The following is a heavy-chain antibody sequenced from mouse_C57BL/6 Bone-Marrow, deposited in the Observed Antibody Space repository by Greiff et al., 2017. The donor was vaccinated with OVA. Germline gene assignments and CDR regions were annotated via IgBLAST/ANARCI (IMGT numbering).Heavy chain of an antibody. CDR3: ARPRSYRYFDV. CDR2: IDPEDGET. CDR1: GFTIKVYY. Sequence: VQLQQSGAELVKPGASVKLSCTASGFTIKVYYMHWVKQRTAQGLEWIGRIDPEDGETKYAPKFQGKATITADTSSNTAYLQHSSLRSQDTDVYYCARPRSYRYFDVWGTGTSVTVSS. V-gene: IGHV14-2*01. J-gene: IGHJ1*03.